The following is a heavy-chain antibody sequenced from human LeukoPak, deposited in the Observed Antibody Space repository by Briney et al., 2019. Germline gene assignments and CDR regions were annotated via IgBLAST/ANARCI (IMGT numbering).Heavy chain of an antibody. CDR3: ARARIAVAGFDY. V-gene: IGHV1-69*13. CDR2: IIPIFGTA. J-gene: IGHJ4*02. CDR1: GGTFSSYA. D-gene: IGHD6-19*01. Sequence: SVKVSCKASGGTFSSYAISWVRQAPGQGLEWMGGIIPIFGTANYAQKFQGRVTITADESTSTAYMELSSLRSEDTTVYYCARARIAVAGFDYWGQGTLVTVSS.